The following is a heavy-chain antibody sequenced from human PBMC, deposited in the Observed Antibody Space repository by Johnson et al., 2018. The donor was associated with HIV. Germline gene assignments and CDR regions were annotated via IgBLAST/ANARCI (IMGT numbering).Heavy chain of an antibody. CDR1: GFTFDDYA. J-gene: IGHJ3*02. CDR3: ARDHLRRSHAFDI. Sequence: VQLVESGGGVVQPGGSLRLSCAASGFTFDDYAMHWVRQAPGKGLEWVSGISWNSGSIGYADSVKGRFTISRDNAKNSLYLQMNSLRAEDTAVYYCARDHLRRSHAFDIWGQGTMVTVSS. D-gene: IGHD2-15*01. CDR2: ISWNSGSI. V-gene: IGHV3-9*01.